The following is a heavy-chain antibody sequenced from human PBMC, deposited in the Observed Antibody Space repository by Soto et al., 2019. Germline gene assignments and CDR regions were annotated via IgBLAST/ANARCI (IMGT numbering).Heavy chain of an antibody. D-gene: IGHD4-17*01. Sequence: QVQLQESGPGVVKPSQTLSLTCTVSGGSFSRGAYYWSWVRQPPGKGLEWIGYIYYTGSTFNNPPLESRVSISIDTSKTQFSLKLSSVTAADTAVYYCARIHFGDEPSYYYYGMDVWGQGTTVTVSS. J-gene: IGHJ6*02. CDR1: GGSFSRGAYY. V-gene: IGHV4-30-4*01. CDR3: ARIHFGDEPSYYYYGMDV. CDR2: IYYTGST.